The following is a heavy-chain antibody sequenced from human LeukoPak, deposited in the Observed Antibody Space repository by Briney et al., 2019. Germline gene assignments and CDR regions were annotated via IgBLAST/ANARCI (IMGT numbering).Heavy chain of an antibody. J-gene: IGHJ3*02. Sequence: SETLSLTCAVYGGSFSGFHWNWIRQPPGKGLEWIGDINHSGSTYYNPSLKSRVTISGDTSKNQFSLKLSSVTAADTAVYYCARAGRWEGRPHAFDIWGQGTMVTVSS. CDR2: INHSGST. D-gene: IGHD1-26*01. V-gene: IGHV4-34*01. CDR1: GGSFSGFH. CDR3: ARAGRWEGRPHAFDI.